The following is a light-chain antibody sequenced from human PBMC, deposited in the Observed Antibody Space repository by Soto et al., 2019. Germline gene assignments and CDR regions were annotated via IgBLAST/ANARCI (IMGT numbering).Light chain of an antibody. CDR2: GAS. V-gene: IGKV3-20*01. CDR3: QQYGRSPST. Sequence: EIVLTQSPGTLSLSPGERATLSCRASQSVSSSYLAWYQQKPGQAPRLLIYGASSRATGIPDRFSGSGSGTDFTLTIIRLEPEDFAVYYCQQYGRSPSTFGGGTKVDIK. J-gene: IGKJ4*01. CDR1: QSVSSSY.